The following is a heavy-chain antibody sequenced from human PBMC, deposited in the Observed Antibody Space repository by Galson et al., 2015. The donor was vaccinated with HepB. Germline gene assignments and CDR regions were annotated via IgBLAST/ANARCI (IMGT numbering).Heavy chain of an antibody. CDR3: ARGWKVWRPNTTSSSVLGSYEVDRFDP. D-gene: IGHD3-16*01. V-gene: IGHV4-34*01. CDR2: INHSGST. CDR1: GGSFSGYY. J-gene: IGHJ5*02. Sequence: SETLFLTCAVYGGSFSGYYWSWIRQPPGKGMEWIGEINHSGSTNYNPSLKSRVTISVDTSKNQFSLKLSSVTAADTAVYYCARGWKVWRPNTTSSSVLGSYEVDRFDPWGQGTLVTVSS.